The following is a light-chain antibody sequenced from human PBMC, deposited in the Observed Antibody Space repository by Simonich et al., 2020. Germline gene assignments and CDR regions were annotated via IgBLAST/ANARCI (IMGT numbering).Light chain of an antibody. Sequence: AIQLTQSPSSLSASVGDRVTITCRASQGISSALAWYQQKPGKAPKLLIYDASSLESGVPSRFSGSGSGTDFTLKISRVEAEDVGVYYCMQGTHWPYTFGQGTKLEIK. CDR2: DAS. CDR1: QGISSA. V-gene: IGKV1-13*02. J-gene: IGKJ2*01. CDR3: MQGTHWPYT.